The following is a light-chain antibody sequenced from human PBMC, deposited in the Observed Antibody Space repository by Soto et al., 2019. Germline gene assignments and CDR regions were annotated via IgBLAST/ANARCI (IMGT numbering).Light chain of an antibody. J-gene: IGKJ1*01. CDR1: QSVRTY. CDR3: QQYGSSPLT. CDR2: TAS. V-gene: IGKV3-20*01. Sequence: EIVLTQSPVTLSLSPGERATLSCRASQSVRTYLAWYQVKPGQAPRLLIYTASSRATGIPDRFSGSGSGTDFSLTISRLEPEDFAVYYCQQYGSSPLTFGQGTKVDIK.